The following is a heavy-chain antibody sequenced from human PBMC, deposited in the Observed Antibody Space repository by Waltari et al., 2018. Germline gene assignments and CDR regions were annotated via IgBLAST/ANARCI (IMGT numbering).Heavy chain of an antibody. D-gene: IGHD4-17*01. J-gene: IGHJ5*02. CDR3: ARHGYSGGWFDP. Sequence: QLQLQESGPGLVKPSETLSLTCSVSGASISSSNYYWGWIRQPPGKGLEWIGSMFNGGRNDYNPSLKSRVTISVDTSKNQFSLRLNSVTAADTAIYYCARHGYSGGWFDPWGQGTLVTVSS. V-gene: IGHV4-39*01. CDR2: MFNGGRN. CDR1: GASISSSNYY.